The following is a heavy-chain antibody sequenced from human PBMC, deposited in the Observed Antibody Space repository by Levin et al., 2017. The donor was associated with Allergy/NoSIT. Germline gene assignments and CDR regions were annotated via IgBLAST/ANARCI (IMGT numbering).Heavy chain of an antibody. V-gene: IGHV3-30*18. J-gene: IGHJ6*03. CDR2: ISYDGSNK. CDR3: AKDALAEHYYYYYMDG. Sequence: GGSLRLSCAASGFTFSSYGMHWVRQAPGKGLEWVAVISYDGSNKYYADSVKGRFTISRDNSKNTLYLQMNSLRAEDTAVYYCAKDALAEHYYYYYMDGWGKGTTVTVSS. CDR1: GFTFSSYG. D-gene: IGHD3-16*01.